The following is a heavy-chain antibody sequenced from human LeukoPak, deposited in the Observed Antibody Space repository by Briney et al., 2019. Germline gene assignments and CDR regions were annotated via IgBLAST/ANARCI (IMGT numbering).Heavy chain of an antibody. Sequence: QPGGSLRLSCAASGFTFSNYEMNWVRQAPGKGLEWVSYISSSGSPIYFADSVKGRFTISRDNARNSLYLQMNSLRAEDTAVYYCARGYSSGYYAPFFDRWGQGTLVTVSS. CDR1: GFTFSNYE. J-gene: IGHJ4*02. V-gene: IGHV3-48*03. D-gene: IGHD3-22*01. CDR2: ISSSGSPI. CDR3: ARGYSSGYYAPFFDR.